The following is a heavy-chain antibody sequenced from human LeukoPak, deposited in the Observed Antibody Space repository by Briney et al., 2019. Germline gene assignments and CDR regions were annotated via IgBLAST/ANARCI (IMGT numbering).Heavy chain of an antibody. D-gene: IGHD6-19*01. V-gene: IGHV3-30-3*01. CDR2: MSFDGSDK. J-gene: IGHJ5*02. Sequence: PGRSLRLSCAASGFTFSNYAMHWVRQAPGKGLEWVAFMSFDGSDKYYADSVKGRFTISGDTSKNTLYLQMNSLRFEDTAVYYCARDQPGTYALSSTWGQGTLVTVSS. CDR3: ARDQPGTYALSST. CDR1: GFTFSNYA.